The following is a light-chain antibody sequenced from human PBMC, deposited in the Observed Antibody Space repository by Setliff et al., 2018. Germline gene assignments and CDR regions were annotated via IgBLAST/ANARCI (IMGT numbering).Light chain of an antibody. CDR2: GNS. V-gene: IGLV1-40*01. CDR3: QSYDSSLSAYVV. Sequence: QSVLAQPPSVSGAPGQRVTISCTGSSSNIGAGYEVHWYQQLPGTAPKLLIYGNSNRPSGVPDRFSGSKSGTSASLAITGLQAEDEADYYCQSYDSSLSAYVVFGGGTK. J-gene: IGLJ2*01. CDR1: SSNIGAGYE.